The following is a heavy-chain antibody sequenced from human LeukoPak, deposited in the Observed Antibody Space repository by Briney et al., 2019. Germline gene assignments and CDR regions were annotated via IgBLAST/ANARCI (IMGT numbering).Heavy chain of an antibody. CDR3: ARGPSSGSYLDY. J-gene: IGHJ4*02. D-gene: IGHD1-26*01. CDR2: IIPIFGTA. Sequence: SVKVSCKASGGTSSSYAICWVRQAPGQGLEWMGGIIPIFGTANYAQKFQGRVTITTDESTSTAYMELSSLRSEDTAVYYCARGPSSGSYLDYWGQGTLVTVSS. CDR1: GGTSSSYA. V-gene: IGHV1-69*05.